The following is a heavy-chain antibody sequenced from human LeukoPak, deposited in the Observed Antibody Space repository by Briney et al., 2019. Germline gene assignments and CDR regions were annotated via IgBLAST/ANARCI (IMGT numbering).Heavy chain of an antibody. D-gene: IGHD2-15*01. J-gene: IGHJ3*02. CDR2: ISSSSSYI. V-gene: IGHV3-21*01. CDR1: GFTFSSYS. CDR3: ARIIVVVVAATPPAFDI. Sequence: AGGSLRLSCAASGFTFSSYSMNWVRQAPGKGLEWVSSISSSSSYIYYADSVKGRFTISRDNAKNSLYLQMNSLRAEDTAVYYCARIIVVVVAATPPAFDIWGQGTMVTVSS.